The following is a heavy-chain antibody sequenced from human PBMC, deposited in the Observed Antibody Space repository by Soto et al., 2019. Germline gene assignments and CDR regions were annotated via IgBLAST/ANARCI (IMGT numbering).Heavy chain of an antibody. D-gene: IGHD1-1*01. V-gene: IGHV4-61*01. Sequence: PSETLSLTCTVSGGSVSGGSYFRSWVRQPPGKGLEWIGYFYYSGSTKYNPSLKSRVTILEDTSKNQFSLKLNSVTAADTAVYYCAREGRMGTFDYWGQGALVTVSS. CDR3: AREGRMGTFDY. J-gene: IGHJ4*02. CDR1: GGSVSGGSYF. CDR2: FYYSGST.